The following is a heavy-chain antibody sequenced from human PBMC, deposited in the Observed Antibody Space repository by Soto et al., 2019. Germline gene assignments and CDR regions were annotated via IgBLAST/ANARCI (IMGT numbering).Heavy chain of an antibody. Sequence: EVQLLESGGGLVQPGGSLRLSCAASGFTFSSYAMSWVRQAPGKGLEWVSAISGSGGSTYYADAGKGRFTISRDNSKNTLYLQMNSLSADDTAVYYCAKGGHCSSTSCYFPNWGQGTLVTVSS. D-gene: IGHD2-2*01. J-gene: IGHJ4*02. CDR2: ISGSGGST. V-gene: IGHV3-23*01. CDR3: AKGGHCSSTSCYFPN. CDR1: GFTFSSYA.